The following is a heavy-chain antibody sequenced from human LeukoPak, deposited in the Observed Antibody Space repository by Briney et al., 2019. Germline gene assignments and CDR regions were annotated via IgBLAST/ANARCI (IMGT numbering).Heavy chain of an antibody. Sequence: GSLRLSCAASGFTFSSYAMHWVRQAPGKGLEYVSAISSNGGSTYYANSVKGRFTISRDNSKNTLYLQMGSLRAEDMAVYYCARTRGLGELQPWGQGTLVTVSS. V-gene: IGHV3-64*01. CDR1: GFTFSSYA. D-gene: IGHD1-26*01. CDR2: ISSNGGST. J-gene: IGHJ5*02. CDR3: ARTRGLGELQP.